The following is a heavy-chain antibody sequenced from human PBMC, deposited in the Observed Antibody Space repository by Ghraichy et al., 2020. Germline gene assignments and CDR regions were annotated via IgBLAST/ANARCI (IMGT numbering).Heavy chain of an antibody. CDR2: ISSSSSYI. D-gene: IGHD2-2*01. CDR1: GFTFSSYS. J-gene: IGHJ6*02. CDR3: ARYYCSSTSCYWDYYYYGMDV. Sequence: LSLTCAASGFTFSSYSMNWVRQAPGKGLEWVSSISSSSSYIYYADSVKGRFTISRDNAKNSLYLQMNSLRAEDTAVYYCARYYCSSTSCYWDYYYYGMDVWGQGTTVTVSS. V-gene: IGHV3-21*01.